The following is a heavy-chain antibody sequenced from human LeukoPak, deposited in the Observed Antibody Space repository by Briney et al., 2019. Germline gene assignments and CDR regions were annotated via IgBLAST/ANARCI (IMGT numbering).Heavy chain of an antibody. CDR2: IIPIFGTA. CDR1: GGTFSSYA. CDR3: ARVNCSGGRCYQGWFDP. V-gene: IGHV1-69*05. Sequence: ASVKVSCKASGGTFSSYAISWVRQAPGQGLEWMGGIIPIFGTANYAQKFQGRVTITTDESTSTAYMELSSLRSEDTAVYYCARVNCSGGRCYQGWFDPWGQGTLVTVSS. D-gene: IGHD2-15*01. J-gene: IGHJ5*02.